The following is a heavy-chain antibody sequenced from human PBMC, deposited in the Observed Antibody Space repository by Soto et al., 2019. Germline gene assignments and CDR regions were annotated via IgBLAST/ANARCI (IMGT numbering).Heavy chain of an antibody. V-gene: IGHV3-74*01. CDR3: ARPRDDGSGTAFDP. Sequence: EVQLVESGGGLVQPGGSLRVSCAASGFTFSSYWMHWVRQVPGKGLVWVSRISGDGSSTSYADAVRGRFTISRDNAKNTLYLQMNSLRAEDTELYYFARPRDDGSGTAFDPWGQGALVTVSA. D-gene: IGHD3-22*01. CDR1: GFTFSSYW. J-gene: IGHJ5*02. CDR2: ISGDGSST.